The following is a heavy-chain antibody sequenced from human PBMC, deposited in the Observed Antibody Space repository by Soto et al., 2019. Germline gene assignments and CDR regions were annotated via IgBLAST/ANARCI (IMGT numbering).Heavy chain of an antibody. CDR1: GFTCSACY. J-gene: IGHJ4*02. CDR2: ISSSGSTI. CDR3: ARCVAATRWYFDY. V-gene: IGHV3-11*01. Sequence: GGSLRLSCAASGFTCSACYMSWIRQAPGKGLEWVSYISSSGSTIYYADSVKGRFTISRDNAKNSLYLQMNSLRAEDTAVYYCARCVAATRWYFDYWGQGTLVTVSS. D-gene: IGHD2-15*01.